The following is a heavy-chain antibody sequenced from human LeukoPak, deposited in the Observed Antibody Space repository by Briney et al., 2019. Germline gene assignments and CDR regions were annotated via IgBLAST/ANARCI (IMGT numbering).Heavy chain of an antibody. CDR3: ARDRGGYKPYYMDV. V-gene: IGHV3-23*01. J-gene: IGHJ6*03. CDR2: ISGSGGST. CDR1: GFTFSSYA. D-gene: IGHD5-24*01. Sequence: GGSLRLSCAASGFTFSSYAMSWVRQAPGKGLEWVSAISGSGGSTYYADSVKGRFTISRDNAKNSLYLQMNSLRAEDTAVYYRARDRGGYKPYYMDVWGKGTTVTVSS.